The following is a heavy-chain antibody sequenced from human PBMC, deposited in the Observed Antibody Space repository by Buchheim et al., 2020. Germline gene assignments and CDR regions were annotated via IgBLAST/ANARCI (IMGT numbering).Heavy chain of an antibody. J-gene: IGHJ6*02. V-gene: IGHV3-7*01. CDR1: GFTFSSYW. D-gene: IGHD3-3*01. CDR2: IKQDGSEK. CDR3: ARSMYYDFWSGPYYYYGMDV. Sequence: EVQLVESGGGLVQPGGSLRLSCAASGFTFSSYWMSWVRQAPGKGLEWVANIKQDGSEKYYVDSVKGRFTISRDNAKNPLYLQMNSLRAEDTAVYYCARSMYYDFWSGPYYYYGMDVWGQGTT.